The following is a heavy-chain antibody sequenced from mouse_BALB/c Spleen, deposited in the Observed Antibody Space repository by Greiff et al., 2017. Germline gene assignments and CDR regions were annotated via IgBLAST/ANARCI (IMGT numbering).Heavy chain of an antibody. CDR3: TTRYYFDY. CDR1: GYAFTNYL. CDR2: INPGSGGT. J-gene: IGHJ2*01. V-gene: IGHV1-54*01. Sequence: QVQLKESGAELVRPGTSVKVSCKASGYAFTNYLIEWVKQRPGQGLEWIGVINPGSGGTNYNQKFKDKATLTVDKSSSTAYMQLSSPTSEDSAVYYCTTRYYFDYWGQGTTLTVSS.